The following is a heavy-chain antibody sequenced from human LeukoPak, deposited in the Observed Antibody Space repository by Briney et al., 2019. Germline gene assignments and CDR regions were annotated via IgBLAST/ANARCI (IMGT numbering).Heavy chain of an antibody. D-gene: IGHD6-19*01. CDR1: GYKYHASW. CDR3: GRQAVYTSAFDF. Sequence: GESLKISCKGSGYKYHASWIGWGRQMPGKGLEWMGIIYPVDSDTRYSPSFQGQVTISIDKSIGTAYLQWSRLKAADTAIYYCGRQAVYTSAFDFWGQGTLVTVSS. CDR2: IYPVDSDT. V-gene: IGHV5-51*01. J-gene: IGHJ4*02.